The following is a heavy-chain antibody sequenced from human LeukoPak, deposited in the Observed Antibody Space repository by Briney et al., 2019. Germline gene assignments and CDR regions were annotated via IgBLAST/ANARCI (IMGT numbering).Heavy chain of an antibody. CDR3: ARDRGSQDY. V-gene: IGHV3-7*05. Sequence: PGGSLRLSCAASGFTFSTFWMSWVRQAPGKGLKWVANIKQDGSEKYYVDSVKGRFTISRDNAKNSLYLQMNSLRAEDTAVYYCARDRGSQDYWGQGTLVTVSS. J-gene: IGHJ4*02. CDR2: IKQDGSEK. CDR1: GFTFSTFW. D-gene: IGHD3-10*01.